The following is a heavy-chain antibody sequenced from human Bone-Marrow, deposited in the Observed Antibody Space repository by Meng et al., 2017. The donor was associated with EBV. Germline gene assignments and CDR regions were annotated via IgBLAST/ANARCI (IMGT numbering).Heavy chain of an antibody. J-gene: IGHJ4*02. D-gene: IGHD2-21*01. CDR3: AKDCFGDKDS. V-gene: IGHV3-74*01. CDR1: GITLSSYW. CDR2: INEDGSVI. Sequence: EVQVMESGGGLVQPGGSLRLSCAASGITLSSYWVHWVRQVPGKGLVWVSRINEDGSVINYADSVKGRFFISRDNAKNIVYLQMNNLRTEDTAVYYCAKDCFGDKDSWGQGTLVIVSS.